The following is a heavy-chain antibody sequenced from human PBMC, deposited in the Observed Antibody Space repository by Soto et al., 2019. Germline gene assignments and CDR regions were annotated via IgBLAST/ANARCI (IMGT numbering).Heavy chain of an antibody. CDR3: ARIPLDRVDSSAYYFDY. D-gene: IGHD6-6*01. CDR2: TYYRSKWYN. J-gene: IGHJ4*02. CDR1: GDSVSSNSAA. Sequence: SQTLSLTCAISGDSVSSNSAAWNWNRQSPSRGLEWLGRTYYRSKWYNDYAVTVNSRITINPDTSKNQFSLQLNSVTPEDTAVYYCARIPLDRVDSSAYYFDYWGQGTLVTVSS. V-gene: IGHV6-1*01.